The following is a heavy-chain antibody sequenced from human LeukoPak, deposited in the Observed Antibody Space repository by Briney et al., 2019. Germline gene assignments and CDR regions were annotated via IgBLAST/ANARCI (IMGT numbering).Heavy chain of an antibody. J-gene: IGHJ4*02. Sequence: SETLSLTCTVSGGSISSYCWSWIRQPPGKGLEWIGYIHYSGSTNYNPSLKSRVAISIDTSKNQFSLKLSSVTAADTAIYYCARADRNDWYVDNWGQGTLVTVSS. CDR1: GGSISSYC. D-gene: IGHD6-19*01. CDR2: IHYSGST. CDR3: ARADRNDWYVDN. V-gene: IGHV4-59*01.